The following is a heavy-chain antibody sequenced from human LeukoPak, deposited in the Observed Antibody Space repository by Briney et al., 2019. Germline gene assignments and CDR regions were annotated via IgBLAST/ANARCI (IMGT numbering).Heavy chain of an antibody. Sequence: PGRSLRLSCAASGFTFSSYAMHWVRQAPGKGLVWVSHIDSDGSYTTYADSVKGRFTISRDNAKNTLYLQMNSLRAEDTAVYYCARDTFGDGIDYWGQGILVTVSS. D-gene: IGHD4-17*01. CDR2: IDSDGSYT. CDR1: GFTFSSYA. J-gene: IGHJ4*02. CDR3: ARDTFGDGIDY. V-gene: IGHV3-74*01.